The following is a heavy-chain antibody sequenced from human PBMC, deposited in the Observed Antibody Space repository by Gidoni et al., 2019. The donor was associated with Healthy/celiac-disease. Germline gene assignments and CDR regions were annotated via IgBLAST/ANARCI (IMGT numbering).Heavy chain of an antibody. CDR1: GYTFTVDY. V-gene: IGHV1-2*02. J-gene: IGHJ5*02. D-gene: IGHD5-18*01. CDR3: ARDPSYVDTAMVNT. CDR2: INPNSGGT. Sequence: QVPLVQSGAEVKKPGASVKVSCKASGYTFTVDYMPWVRQALGQGLEWMGWINPNSGGTYYAQKFQGRVTMTRDTSISTAYIELSRLRSDDTAVYDCARDPSYVDTAMVNTWGQGTLVTGS.